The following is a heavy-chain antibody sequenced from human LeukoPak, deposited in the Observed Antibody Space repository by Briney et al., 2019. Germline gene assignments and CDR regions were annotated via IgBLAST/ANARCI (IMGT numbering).Heavy chain of an antibody. V-gene: IGHV3-48*04. CDR3: AGIPSGYELDY. Sequence: GGSLRLSCAASGFTFSSYSFNWVRQAPGKGLEWVSYISGSSSTIYYADSVKGRFTISRDNAKNTLYLQMNSLRAEDTAVYYCAGIPSGYELDYWGQGTLVTVSS. CDR2: ISGSSSTI. J-gene: IGHJ4*02. D-gene: IGHD5-12*01. CDR1: GFTFSSYS.